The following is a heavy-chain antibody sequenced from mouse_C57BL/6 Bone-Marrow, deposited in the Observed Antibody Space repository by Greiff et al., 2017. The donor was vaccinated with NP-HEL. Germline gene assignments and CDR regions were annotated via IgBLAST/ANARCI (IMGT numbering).Heavy chain of an antibody. D-gene: IGHD1-1*01. J-gene: IGHJ1*03. Sequence: VQLQQSGAELARPGASVKMSCKASGYTFTSYTMHWVKQRPGQGLEWIGYINPSSGYTKYNQKFKDKATLTADKSSSTAYMQLSSLTSEDSAVYYCARYESGSSYWYFDVWGTGTTVTVSS. CDR1: GYTFTSYT. CDR2: INPSSGYT. CDR3: ARYESGSSYWYFDV. V-gene: IGHV1-4*01.